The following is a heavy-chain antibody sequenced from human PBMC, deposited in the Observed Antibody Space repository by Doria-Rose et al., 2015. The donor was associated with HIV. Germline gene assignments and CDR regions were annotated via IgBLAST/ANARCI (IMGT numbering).Heavy chain of an antibody. CDR2: IFSADER. J-gene: IGHJ4*02. D-gene: IGHD6-13*01. CDR3: ARIKSSRWYHKYYFDF. Sequence: QIILKEPGPVLVKPTETLTLTCTVSGVSLSSPGMGVSWIRQPPGKALEWLANIFSADERSYKTSLKSRLTISRGTSKSQVVLTMTDMDPVDTATYYCARIKSSRWYHKYYFDFWGQGTLVIVSA. CDR1: GVSLSSPGMG. V-gene: IGHV2-26*01.